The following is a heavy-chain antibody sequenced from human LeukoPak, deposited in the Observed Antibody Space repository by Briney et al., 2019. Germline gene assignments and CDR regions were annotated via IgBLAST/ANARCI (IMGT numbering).Heavy chain of an antibody. CDR2: IYYSGST. V-gene: IGHV4-39*01. J-gene: IGHJ4*02. CDR1: GGSISSYY. Sequence: SETLSLTCTVSGGSISSYYWGWIRQPPGKGLEWIGSIYYSGSTYYNPSLKSRVTISVDTSKNQFSLKLSSVTAADTAVYYRASTSSGYYQLPFSYWGQGTLVTVSS. CDR3: ASTSSGYYQLPFSY. D-gene: IGHD3-22*01.